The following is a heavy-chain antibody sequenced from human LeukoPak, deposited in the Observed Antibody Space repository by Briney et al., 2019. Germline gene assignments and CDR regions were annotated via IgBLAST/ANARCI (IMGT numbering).Heavy chain of an antibody. CDR3: ARDRRAVASYGMDV. CDR2: IYYSGST. CDR1: GGSNSSYC. D-gene: IGHD6-19*01. V-gene: IGHV4-59*01. Sequence: PSETLSLTCTVSGGSNSSYCWSWLRQPPGKGLEWIGYIYYSGSTNYNPSLKSRVTISVDTSKNQFSLKLRSVTAADTAVYYCARDRRAVASYGMDVWGQGTTVTVSS. J-gene: IGHJ6*02.